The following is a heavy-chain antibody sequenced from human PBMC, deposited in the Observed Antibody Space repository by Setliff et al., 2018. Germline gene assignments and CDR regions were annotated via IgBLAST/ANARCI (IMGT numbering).Heavy chain of an antibody. Sequence: GGSLRLSCAASGFTFKTYWMSWVRQAPGKGLVWVSRINTDDGTTNYADSVQGRFTIFRDNAKNTVYMELNSLRVDDTAVYFCTRAFYCGRKCYRGFDYWGQGTLVTVSS. D-gene: IGHD2-21*01. J-gene: IGHJ4*02. CDR1: GFTFKTYW. CDR3: TRAFYCGRKCYRGFDY. V-gene: IGHV3-74*01. CDR2: INTDDGTT.